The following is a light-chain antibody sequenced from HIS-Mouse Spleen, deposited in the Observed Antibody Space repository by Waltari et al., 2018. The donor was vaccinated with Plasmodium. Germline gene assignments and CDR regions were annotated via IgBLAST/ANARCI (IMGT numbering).Light chain of an antibody. Sequence: SYELTQPPSVSVSPGQTASITCSGDKLGDKYACWYQQKPGQSPVLVIYQDSKRPAGIHERFSGSNSGNTATLTISGTQGMDEADYDCQAWDSRTAVFGGGTKLTVL. CDR3: QAWDSRTAV. CDR2: QDS. J-gene: IGLJ3*02. V-gene: IGLV3-1*01. CDR1: KLGDKY.